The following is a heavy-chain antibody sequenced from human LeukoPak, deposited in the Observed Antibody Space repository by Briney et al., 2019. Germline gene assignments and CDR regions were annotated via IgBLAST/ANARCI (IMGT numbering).Heavy chain of an antibody. Sequence: SETLSLTCAVYGGSFSGYYWSWIRQPPGKGLEWIGEINHSGSTNYNPSLKSRVTISVDTSKNQFSLKLSSVTAADTAVYYCARHAVWFGELLSPGGYYFDYWGQGTLVTVSS. J-gene: IGHJ4*02. CDR2: INHSGST. D-gene: IGHD3-10*01. CDR3: ARHAVWFGELLSPGGYYFDY. CDR1: GGSFSGYY. V-gene: IGHV4-34*01.